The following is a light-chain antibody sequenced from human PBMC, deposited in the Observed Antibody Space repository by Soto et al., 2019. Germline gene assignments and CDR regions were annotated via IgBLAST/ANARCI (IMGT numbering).Light chain of an antibody. Sequence: QSVLTQPPSVSGAPGQRVTISCTGSSSNIGAGYDVHWYQQLPGTAPKLLIYGNSNRPSGVPDRFSGSKSGSSASLAITGLHAEVEADYYCQSYDSSLHGWVFGGGTNLTVL. J-gene: IGLJ3*02. V-gene: IGLV1-40*01. CDR2: GNS. CDR1: SSNIGAGYD. CDR3: QSYDSSLHGWV.